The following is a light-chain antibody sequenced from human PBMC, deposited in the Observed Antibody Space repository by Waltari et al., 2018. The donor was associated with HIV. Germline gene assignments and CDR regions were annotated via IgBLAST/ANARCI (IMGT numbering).Light chain of an antibody. V-gene: IGKV3-20*01. Sequence: EIVLTQSPRTLSLSPGERATLSRRASQTISSMSLAWYQQKPGQAPRLVISGASYRATGFPDRFSGSGSGTDFTLTIHRLEPEDFAVYYCQQYGTFPRTFGQGTKVEIK. CDR1: QTISSMS. J-gene: IGKJ1*01. CDR3: QQYGTFPRT. CDR2: GAS.